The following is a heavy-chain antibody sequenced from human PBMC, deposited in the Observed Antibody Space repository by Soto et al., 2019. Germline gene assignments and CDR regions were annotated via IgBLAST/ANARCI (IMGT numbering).Heavy chain of an antibody. CDR2: IGTAGDT. CDR3: ARVLAAAGPYWYFDL. CDR1: GFTFSSYD. D-gene: IGHD6-13*01. V-gene: IGHV3-13*01. J-gene: IGHJ2*01. Sequence: PGGSLRLSCAASGFTFSSYDMHWVRQATGKGLEWVSAIGTAGDTYYPGSVKGRFTISRENAKNSLYLQMNSLRAEDTAVYYCARVLAAAGPYWYFDLWGRGTLVTVS.